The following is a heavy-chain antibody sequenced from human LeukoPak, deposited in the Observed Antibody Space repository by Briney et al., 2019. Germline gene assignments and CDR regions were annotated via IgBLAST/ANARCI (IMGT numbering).Heavy chain of an antibody. Sequence: ASVKVSCTASGYTFTGYYMHWVRQAPGQGLEWMGRINPNSGGTNYAQKFQGRVTMTRDTSISTAYMELSRLRSDDTAVYYCARERFVGGVPAAIGYWGQGTLVTVSS. CDR3: ARERFVGGVPAAIGY. CDR1: GYTFTGYY. V-gene: IGHV1-2*06. J-gene: IGHJ4*02. CDR2: INPNSGGT. D-gene: IGHD2-2*01.